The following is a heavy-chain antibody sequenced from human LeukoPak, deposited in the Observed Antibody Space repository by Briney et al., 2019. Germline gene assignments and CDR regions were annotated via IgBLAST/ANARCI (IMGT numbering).Heavy chain of an antibody. D-gene: IGHD3-22*01. Sequence: PGGSLRLSCTASEFTFNRYWMGWVRQAPGRGLEWVANIKEDGSAKEYADSVQGRFTISRDNAKNSLYLQMDSLRAEDTAVYYCSRDPIGCFDTWGQGTLVTVSS. V-gene: IGHV3-7*01. CDR1: EFTFNRYW. CDR3: SRDPIGCFDT. CDR2: IKEDGSAK. J-gene: IGHJ5*02.